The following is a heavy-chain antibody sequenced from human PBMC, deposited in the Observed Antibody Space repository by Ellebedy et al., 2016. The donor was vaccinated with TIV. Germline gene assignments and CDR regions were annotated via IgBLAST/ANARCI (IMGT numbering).Heavy chain of an antibody. D-gene: IGHD3-10*01. CDR3: ARQSDRSNYVGAFDF. J-gene: IGHJ3*01. Sequence: MPSETLSLTCTVSGASVSSREHFYWSWIRQSPGERLEYIGYGYYSGSHEYNPSLKSRVTISFDTLENRFILKLTSVIAADTAIYYCARQSDRSNYVGAFDFWGQGAVVTVS. CDR2: GYYSGSH. V-gene: IGHV4-61*01. CDR1: GASVSSREHFY.